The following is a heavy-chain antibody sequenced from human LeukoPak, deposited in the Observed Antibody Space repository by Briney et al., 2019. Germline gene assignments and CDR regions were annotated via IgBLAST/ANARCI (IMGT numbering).Heavy chain of an antibody. V-gene: IGHV4-39*01. CDR1: RGSLSRCSHH. CDR3: ARHGRAVVRDWYFVL. J-gene: IGHJ2*01. Sequence: SHTLSLIRTVCRGSLSRCSHHWGSIPRSPAKGLGRVERLYYSRRPYYNPSLKSRDTLSVNTAHNLHSPKQSSVSAARTALYYCARHGRAVVRDWYFVLWGGGTLVTVS. CDR2: LYYSRRP. D-gene: IGHD1-26*01.